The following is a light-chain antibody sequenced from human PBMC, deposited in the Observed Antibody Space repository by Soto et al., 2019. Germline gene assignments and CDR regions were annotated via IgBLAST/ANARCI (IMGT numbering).Light chain of an antibody. J-gene: IGLJ2*01. CDR3: SSFTSSSTLL. CDR2: EVS. CDR1: SSDVGNCNC. Sequence: QSALTQPASVSGSPGQSITISCTGASSDVGNCNCVSWYQQHPGKAPKLMIYEVSNRPSGVSDRFSGSKAGNTASLTISGLQAEDEADYYCSSFTSSSTLLFGGGTKLTVL. V-gene: IGLV2-14*01.